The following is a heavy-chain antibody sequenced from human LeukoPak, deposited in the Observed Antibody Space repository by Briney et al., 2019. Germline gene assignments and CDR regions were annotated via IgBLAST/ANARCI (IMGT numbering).Heavy chain of an antibody. J-gene: IGHJ4*02. Sequence: SVKVSCKASGGTFSGYAISWVRQAPGQGLEWMGGIIPIFGTANYAQKFQGRVTITADESTSTAYMELSSLRSEDTAVYYCARDLTLYSSSSDNRPTDDYWGQGTLVTVSS. V-gene: IGHV1-69*13. CDR3: ARDLTLYSSSSDNRPTDDY. CDR1: GGTFSGYA. D-gene: IGHD6-6*01. CDR2: IIPIFGTA.